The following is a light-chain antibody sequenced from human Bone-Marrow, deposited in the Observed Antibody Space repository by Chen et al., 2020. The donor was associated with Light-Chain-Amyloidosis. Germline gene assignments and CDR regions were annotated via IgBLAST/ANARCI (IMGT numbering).Light chain of an antibody. CDR3: QSADSSGTYEVI. V-gene: IGLV3-25*03. J-gene: IGLJ2*01. CDR1: DLPTKY. Sequence: SYELTQPPSVSVSPGQTARITCSGDDLPTKYAYWYQQKPGQEPVIVINKETERPSGISERFSGSSSGTTATLTISGVQAEDEADYHCQSADSSGTYEVIFGGGTKLTVL. CDR2: KET.